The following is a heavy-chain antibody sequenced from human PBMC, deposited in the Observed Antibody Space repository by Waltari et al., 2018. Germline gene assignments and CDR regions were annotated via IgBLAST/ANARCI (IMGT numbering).Heavy chain of an antibody. V-gene: IGHV3-30-3*01. Sequence: QVQLVESGGGVVQPGMSLRLSCAASGFTFSSYAMHWVRQAPGKGLEWVAVISYDGSNKYYADSVKGRFTISRDNSKNTLYLQMNSLRAEDTAVYYCARVDTMVRGVIIHYYYYYMDVWGKGTTVTISS. CDR1: GFTFSSYA. D-gene: IGHD3-10*01. CDR2: ISYDGSNK. J-gene: IGHJ6*03. CDR3: ARVDTMVRGVIIHYYYYYMDV.